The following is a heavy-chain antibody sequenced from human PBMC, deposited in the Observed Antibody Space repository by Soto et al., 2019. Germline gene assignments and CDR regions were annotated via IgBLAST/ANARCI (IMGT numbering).Heavy chain of an antibody. CDR3: ARVSSYYDFWSGPSDAFDI. J-gene: IGHJ3*02. Sequence: GASVKVSCKASGYTFTSYDINWMRQATGQRLEWMGWMNPDNGNTEYSQKFQGRVTITRDTSMSTAYMELSSLRSEDTAVYDCARVSSYYDFWSGPSDAFDIWGQGTMVTVSS. D-gene: IGHD3-3*01. CDR1: GYTFTSYD. V-gene: IGHV1-8*01. CDR2: MNPDNGNT.